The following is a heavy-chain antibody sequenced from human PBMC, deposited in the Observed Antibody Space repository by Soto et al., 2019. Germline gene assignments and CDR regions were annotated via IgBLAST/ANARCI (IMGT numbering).Heavy chain of an antibody. Sequence: PGGSLRLSCAASGFTFTSYDMHWVRQAPGKGLEWMALILHDGSAEYHADSVKGRFTISRDNSKNTLYLQMNSLRAEDTAVYYCARSRDGYSFYFYYGMDGWGQGTTVTVSS. V-gene: IGHV3-30*03. CDR3: ARSRDGYSFYFYYGMDG. D-gene: IGHD4-4*01. CDR1: GFTFTSYD. CDR2: ILHDGSAE. J-gene: IGHJ6*02.